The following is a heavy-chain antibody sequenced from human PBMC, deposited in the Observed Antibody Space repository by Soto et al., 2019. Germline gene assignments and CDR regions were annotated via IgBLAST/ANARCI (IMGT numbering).Heavy chain of an antibody. CDR2: ISAYNGIT. CDR1: GYTFTSYG. Sequence: QVQLVQSGAEVKKPGASVKVSCKASGYTFTSYGISWVRQAPGQGLERMGWISAYNGITNYAQKLPGRVTMTTDTATTTAYMERRSLISDDTAVYYCARVGHDYGDYRRFDYWGQGPLVTASS. D-gene: IGHD4-17*01. J-gene: IGHJ4*02. CDR3: ARVGHDYGDYRRFDY. V-gene: IGHV1-18*01.